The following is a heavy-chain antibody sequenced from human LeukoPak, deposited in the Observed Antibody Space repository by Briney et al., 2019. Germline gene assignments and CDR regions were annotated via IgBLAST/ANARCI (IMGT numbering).Heavy chain of an antibody. CDR1: GFTFSSHG. V-gene: IGHV3-23*01. D-gene: IGHD6-13*01. CDR3: ARKQQLGAFDI. J-gene: IGHJ3*02. Sequence: GGSLRLSCAASGFTFSSHGMNWVRQAPGKGLEWVSGISPNGVITYYADSVRGRFTISRDNSKSILSLQMNSLRAEDTAVYYCARKQQLGAFDIWGQGTMVTVSS. CDR2: ISPNGVIT.